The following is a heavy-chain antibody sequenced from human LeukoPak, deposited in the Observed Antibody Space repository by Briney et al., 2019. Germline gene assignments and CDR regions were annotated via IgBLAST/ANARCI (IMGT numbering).Heavy chain of an antibody. CDR2: IYHSGST. CDR3: ARNDYYSYWYFDL. J-gene: IGHJ2*01. Sequence: SETLSLTCTVSGYSISSGYYWGWIRPPPGKGLEWIGSIYHSGSTYYNPSLKSRVTISVDTSKNQFSLKLSSVTAADTAVYYCARNDYYSYWYFDLWGCGTLVTVSS. CDR1: GYSISSGYY. D-gene: IGHD2-21*02. V-gene: IGHV4-38-2*02.